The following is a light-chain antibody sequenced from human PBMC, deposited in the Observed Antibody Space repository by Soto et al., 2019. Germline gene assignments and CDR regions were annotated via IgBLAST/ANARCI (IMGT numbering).Light chain of an antibody. CDR2: KAS. CDR1: QTINSW. V-gene: IGKV1-5*03. Sequence: DIQMTQSPSTLSASVGDRVTITCRASQTINSWLAWYQQKPGKAPKLLINKASILESGVASRLSGSESETEFSLTISSLQPDDIANYYCQQYHTYSTFGQGTKV. CDR3: QQYHTYST. J-gene: IGKJ1*01.